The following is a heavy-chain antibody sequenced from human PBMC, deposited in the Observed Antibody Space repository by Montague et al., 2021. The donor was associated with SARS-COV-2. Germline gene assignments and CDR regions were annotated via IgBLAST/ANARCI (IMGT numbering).Heavy chain of an antibody. J-gene: IGHJ6*03. CDR2: INHGGST. V-gene: IGHV4-34*01. Sequence: SETLSLTCAVHGGSFSGYYWDWIRQPPGKGLEWIGEINHGGSTNYNPSLKSRLTISTATSKNQFSLKLTSVAAADTAVYYCARLRDGVVPSPILGVGPYFSYYYMDVWGKGTTVTVSS. CDR1: GGSFSGYY. CDR3: ARLRDGVVPSPILGVGPYFSYYYMDV. D-gene: IGHD3-10*01.